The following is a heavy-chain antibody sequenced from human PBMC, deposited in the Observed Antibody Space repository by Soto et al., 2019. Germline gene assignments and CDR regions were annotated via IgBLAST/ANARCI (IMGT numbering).Heavy chain of an antibody. CDR1: GGSISSGGYY. V-gene: IGHV4-31*03. CDR2: IYYSGST. D-gene: IGHD2-15*01. J-gene: IGHJ6*02. CDR3: ARDLVEEDYYYGMDV. Sequence: PSETLSLTCTVSGGSISSGGYYWSWIRQHPGKGLEWIGYIYYSGSTYYNPSLKSRVTISVDTSKNQFSLKLSSVTPEDTAVYYCARDLVEEDYYYGMDVWGQGTTVTVSS.